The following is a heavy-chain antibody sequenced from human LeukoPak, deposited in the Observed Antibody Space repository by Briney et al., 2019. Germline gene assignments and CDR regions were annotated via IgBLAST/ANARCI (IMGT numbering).Heavy chain of an antibody. V-gene: IGHV3-33*01. CDR3: ARGHTFYGSGSYFALDAFDI. D-gene: IGHD3-10*01. CDR1: GFTFRTYG. Sequence: GGSLRLSCAASGFTFRTYGMHWVRQTPGKGLEWVAFLWFDGSHQYYADSVRGRFIISRDNSNNTLYLQMNRLRADDTAVYYCARGHTFYGSGSYFALDAFDIWGQGTMVTVSS. J-gene: IGHJ3*02. CDR2: LWFDGSHQ.